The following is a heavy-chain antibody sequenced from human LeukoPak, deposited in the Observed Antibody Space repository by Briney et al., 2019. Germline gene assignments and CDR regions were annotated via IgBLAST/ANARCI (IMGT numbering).Heavy chain of an antibody. D-gene: IGHD5-18*01. Sequence: TSETLSLTCAVYGGSFSDYYWSWIRQPPGKGLEWIGEINHSGSTTNYSPSLKNRVTISVDTSKKQFSLKLSSVTAADTAVYYCARSNRGYSYGYLRSYYYYMDVWGKGTTVTVSS. V-gene: IGHV4-34*01. CDR1: GGSFSDYY. J-gene: IGHJ6*03. CDR2: INHSGSTT. CDR3: ARSNRGYSYGYLRSYYYYMDV.